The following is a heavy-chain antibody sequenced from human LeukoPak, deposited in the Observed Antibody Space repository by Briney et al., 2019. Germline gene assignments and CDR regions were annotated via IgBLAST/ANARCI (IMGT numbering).Heavy chain of an antibody. CDR3: ARGLYCSSTSCYSYWFDP. Sequence: SVKVSCKASGGTFSSYAISWVRQAPGQGLEWMGRIIPILGIANYAQKFQGRVTMTTDTSTSTAYMELRSLRSDDTAVYYCARGLYCSSTSCYSYWFDPWGQGTLVTVSS. V-gene: IGHV1-69*04. J-gene: IGHJ5*02. D-gene: IGHD2-2*01. CDR1: GGTFSSYA. CDR2: IIPILGIA.